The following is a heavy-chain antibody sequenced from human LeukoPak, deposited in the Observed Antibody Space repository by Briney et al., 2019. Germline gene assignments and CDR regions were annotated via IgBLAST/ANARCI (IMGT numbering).Heavy chain of an antibody. D-gene: IGHD6-13*01. V-gene: IGHV3-23*01. CDR2: ISGSGGST. Sequence: GGSLRLSCAASGFIFSSYAMSWVRQAPGKGLEWVAAISGSGGSTYTADSVKGRFTISRDNSKNTLYLQMNSLRAEDTAVYYCARGGSSSWFYWGQGTLVTVSS. CDR3: ARGGSSSWFY. CDR1: GFIFSSYA. J-gene: IGHJ4*02.